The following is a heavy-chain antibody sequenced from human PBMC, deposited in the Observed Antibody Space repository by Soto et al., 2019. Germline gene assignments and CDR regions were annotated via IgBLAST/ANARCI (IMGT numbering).Heavy chain of an antibody. V-gene: IGHV4-39*01. CDR2: IYYSGST. J-gene: IGHJ4*02. Sequence: SETLSLTCTVSGGSISSSGYYWGWIRQPPGKGLEWIGSIYYSGSTYYNPSLKSRVTISVDTSKNQFSLKLSSVTAADTAVFYCARHGEEGVPAASAYVYYFDYWGQGTLVTVSS. CDR1: GGSISSSGYY. D-gene: IGHD2-2*01. CDR3: ARHGEEGVPAASAYVYYFDY.